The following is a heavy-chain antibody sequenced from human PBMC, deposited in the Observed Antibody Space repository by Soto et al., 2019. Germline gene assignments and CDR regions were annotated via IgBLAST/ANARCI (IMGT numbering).Heavy chain of an antibody. CDR2: IRFDGNKK. J-gene: IGHJ4*02. CDR1: GFTFSSYG. V-gene: IGHV3-33*01. D-gene: IGHD1-20*01. Sequence: QVQLVESGGGVVQPGGSLRLSCAASGFTFSSYGMHWVRQAPGKGLEWVAVIRFDGNKKYYADSVKGRFDLFIDNSDNMPYLEMNGLRAHDSAADYCAREPVYEYDRTADFLNWGQGTLVTVSS. CDR3: AREPVYEYDRTADFLN.